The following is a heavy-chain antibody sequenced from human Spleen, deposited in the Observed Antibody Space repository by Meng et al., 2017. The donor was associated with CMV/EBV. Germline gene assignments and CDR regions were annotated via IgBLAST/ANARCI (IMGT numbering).Heavy chain of an antibody. Sequence: VSGASGRSEAYYWSWIRQPPGKGLEWIAYMYHSGNTNYHPSLNSRITMSVDPSKNQFSLKVRSLTAADTAVYFCARGSGGYRLKFDHWGQGALVTVSS. D-gene: IGHD3-3*01. J-gene: IGHJ4*02. V-gene: IGHV4-61*08. CDR1: GASGRSEAYY. CDR3: ARGSGGYRLKFDH. CDR2: MYHSGNT.